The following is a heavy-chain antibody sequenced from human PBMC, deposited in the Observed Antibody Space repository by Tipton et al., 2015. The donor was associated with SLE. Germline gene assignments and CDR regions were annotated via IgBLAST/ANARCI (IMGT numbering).Heavy chain of an antibody. CDR2: IKQDGSEK. D-gene: IGHD2-15*01. CDR3: ARKGCSGDNCYSDY. J-gene: IGHJ4*02. V-gene: IGHV3-7*01. CDR1: GFTFSSYW. Sequence: SLRLSCAASGFTFSSYWMSWVRQAPGKGLEWVANIKQDGSEKYYVDSVKGRFTISRDNAKNSLYLQMSSLRAEDTAVYFCARKGCSGDNCYSDYWGQGTLVTVSS.